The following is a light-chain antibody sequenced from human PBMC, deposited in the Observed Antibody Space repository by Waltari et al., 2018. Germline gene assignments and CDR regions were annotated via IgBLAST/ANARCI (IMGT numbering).Light chain of an antibody. CDR2: DAS. Sequence: EIVLTQSPATLSLSPGERATLSCRASQSVSSYLAWYQQEPGQAPRLLIYDASNRATGIPARFSGSGSETDFTLTISSLESEDFAVYYCQQRRNWPLTFGGGTKVEIK. J-gene: IGKJ4*01. V-gene: IGKV3-11*01. CDR3: QQRRNWPLT. CDR1: QSVSSY.